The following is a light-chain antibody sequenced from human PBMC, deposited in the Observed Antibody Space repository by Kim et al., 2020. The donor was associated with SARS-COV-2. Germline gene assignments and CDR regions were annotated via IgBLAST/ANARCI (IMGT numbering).Light chain of an antibody. J-gene: IGKJ4*01. Sequence: SRGERATLSSRASQSVSSSYLAGYQQKTGRAPRLLIYGASSRATGMPDRFSGSGSGTDFTLTISRLEPEDFAVYYCQQYGSSPLTFGGGTKVDIK. CDR2: GAS. V-gene: IGKV3-20*01. CDR1: QSVSSSY. CDR3: QQYGSSPLT.